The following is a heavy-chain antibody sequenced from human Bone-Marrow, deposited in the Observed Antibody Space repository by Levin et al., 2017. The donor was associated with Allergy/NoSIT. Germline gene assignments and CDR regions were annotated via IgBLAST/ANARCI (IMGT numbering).Heavy chain of an antibody. V-gene: IGHV3-33*01. Sequence: PGGSLRLSCVASGLTFSSYGMHWVRQAPGKGLQWVALIWYDGSNKYYGESVKGRFTISRDNSKNTLYLEMNRLRAEDTAVYYCASDYDTLSGDYSRKFHSWGQGTLVTVSS. CDR3: ASDYDTLSGDYSRKFHS. CDR1: GLTFSSYG. CDR2: IWYDGSNK. J-gene: IGHJ4*02. D-gene: IGHD3-9*01.